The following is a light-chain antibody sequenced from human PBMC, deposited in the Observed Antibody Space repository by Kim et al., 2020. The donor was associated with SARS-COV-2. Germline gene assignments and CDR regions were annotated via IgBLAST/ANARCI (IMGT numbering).Light chain of an antibody. CDR1: NSDIGGYNY. CDR2: DVT. CDR3: SSYTSSKTWV. J-gene: IGLJ3*02. Sequence: QSPLTQPASVSGSPGQWFTISCTGSNSDIGGYNYVSWYQQHPGKAPKLIIYDVTKRPSGVSDRFSGSKSGNTASLIISGLQADDEADYYCSSYTSSKTWVFGGGTKLTVL. V-gene: IGLV2-14*03.